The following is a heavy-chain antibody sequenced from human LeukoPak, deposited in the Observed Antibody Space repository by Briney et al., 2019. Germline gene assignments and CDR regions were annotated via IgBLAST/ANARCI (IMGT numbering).Heavy chain of an antibody. CDR3: ARDRHFVAFDI. Sequence: GGSLRLSCAASGFTFTAFTINWVRQAPGKGLEWVSSISSSYAIYFADSVKGRFTISRDNAKNSVYLHMNSLRAEDTAVYYCARDRHFVAFDIWGQGAMVTVSS. CDR2: ISSSYAI. V-gene: IGHV3-69-1*01. CDR1: GFTFTAFT. J-gene: IGHJ3*02.